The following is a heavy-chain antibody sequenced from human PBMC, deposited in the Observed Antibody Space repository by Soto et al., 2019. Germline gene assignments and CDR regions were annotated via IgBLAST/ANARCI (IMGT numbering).Heavy chain of an antibody. Sequence: EVQLVESGGGLVQPGGSLRLSCAASGFTFSSYAMHWVRQAPGKGLEYVSAISSNGGSTYYANSVKGRFTISRDNSKNPLYLQMGSLRAEDMAVYYCARAIPSCSGGSCYSDAFDIWGQGTMVTVSS. J-gene: IGHJ3*02. CDR3: ARAIPSCSGGSCYSDAFDI. V-gene: IGHV3-64*01. CDR2: ISSNGGST. D-gene: IGHD2-15*01. CDR1: GFTFSSYA.